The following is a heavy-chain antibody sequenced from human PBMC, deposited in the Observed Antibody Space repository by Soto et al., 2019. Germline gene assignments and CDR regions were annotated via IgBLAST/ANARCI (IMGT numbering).Heavy chain of an antibody. J-gene: IGHJ4*02. CDR1: GGSISSYY. V-gene: IGHV4-59*01. CDR2: IYYSGST. D-gene: IGHD6-13*01. CDR3: ASFYSSIDY. Sequence: SETLSLTCTVSGGSISSYYWSWIRQPPGKGLEWIGYIYYSGSTNYNPSLKSRVTISVDTSKNQFSLKLSSVTAADTAVYYCASFYSSIDYWGQGTLVTVSS.